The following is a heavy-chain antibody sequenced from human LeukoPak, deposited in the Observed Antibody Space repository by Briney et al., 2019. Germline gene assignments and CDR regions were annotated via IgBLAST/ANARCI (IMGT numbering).Heavy chain of an antibody. Sequence: GGSLRLSCAASGFTLSSYSMNWVRQAPGKGLEWVSYISSSSGTIYYADSVKGRFTISRDNAKNSLYLQMNSLRDEDTAVYYCARGGYYGSGSFQFDYWGQGTLVTVSS. V-gene: IGHV3-48*02. CDR3: ARGGYYGSGSFQFDY. CDR2: ISSSSGTI. D-gene: IGHD3-10*01. J-gene: IGHJ4*02. CDR1: GFTLSSYS.